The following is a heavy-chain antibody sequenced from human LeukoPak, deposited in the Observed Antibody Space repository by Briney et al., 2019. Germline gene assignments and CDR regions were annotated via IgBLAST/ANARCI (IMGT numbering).Heavy chain of an antibody. V-gene: IGHV5-51*01. Sequence: GESLKISCEASGYIFTNYWIAWVRHMPGKGLECNGIIFPDDSDTRYSPSFQGQVTISVDKSINTTYLQWNSLKASDTAIYFCARPQTGAGDAFDLWGQGTLVTVFS. CDR2: IFPDDSDT. J-gene: IGHJ3*01. D-gene: IGHD3-10*01. CDR3: ARPQTGAGDAFDL. CDR1: GYIFTNYW.